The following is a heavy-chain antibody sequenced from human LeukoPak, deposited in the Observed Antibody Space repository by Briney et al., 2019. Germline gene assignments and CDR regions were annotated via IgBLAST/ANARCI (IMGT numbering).Heavy chain of an antibody. D-gene: IGHD4-17*01. J-gene: IGHJ4*02. CDR1: GFAVSTNY. CDR2: IWYDGSNK. V-gene: IGHV3-33*06. CDR3: AKAVMTTVTFFDY. Sequence: QSGGSLRLSCAASGFAVSTNYLSWVRQAPGKGLEWVAVIWYDGSNKYYADSVKGRFTISRDNSKNTLYLQMNSLRAEDTAVYYCAKAVMTTVTFFDYWGQGTLVTVSS.